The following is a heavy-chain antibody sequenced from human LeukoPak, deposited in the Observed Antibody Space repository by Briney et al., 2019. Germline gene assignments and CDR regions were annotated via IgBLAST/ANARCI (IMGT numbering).Heavy chain of an antibody. J-gene: IGHJ4*02. CDR3: ARVLRYFDWPDY. CDR1: GYTFTSYG. V-gene: IGHV1-2*04. Sequence: ASVKVSCKASGYTFTSYGISWVRQAPGQGLEWMGWINPNSGGTNYAQKFQGWVTMTRDTSISTAYMELSRLRSDDTAVYYCARVLRYFDWPDYWGQGTLVTVSS. D-gene: IGHD3-9*01. CDR2: INPNSGGT.